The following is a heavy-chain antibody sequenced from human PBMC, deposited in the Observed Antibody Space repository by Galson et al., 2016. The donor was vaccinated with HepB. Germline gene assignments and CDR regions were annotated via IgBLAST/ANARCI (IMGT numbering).Heavy chain of an antibody. D-gene: IGHD6-13*01. J-gene: IGHJ6*02. CDR1: GFTFSDSY. CDR2: ISSSSSYT. CDR3: ARKGAAAAGYALDV. Sequence: SLRLSCAASGFTFSDSYMSWIRQAPGKGLEWVSYISSSSSYTNYADSVKDRFTISRDNAKNSLYLQMSSLRVGDTAVYYCARKGAAAAGYALDVWGQGTTVTVSS. V-gene: IGHV3-11*06.